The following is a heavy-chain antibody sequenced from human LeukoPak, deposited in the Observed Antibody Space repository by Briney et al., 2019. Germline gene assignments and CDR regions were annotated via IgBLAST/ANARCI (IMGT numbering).Heavy chain of an antibody. Sequence: ASVKVSCKASGGTFSSYAISWVRQAPGQGLEWMGGIIPIFGTANYAQKFQGRVTITADESTSTAYMELSSLRSEDTAVYYCAREIAVASDAFDIWGQGTMVTVSP. CDR3: AREIAVASDAFDI. CDR1: GGTFSSYA. D-gene: IGHD6-19*01. J-gene: IGHJ3*02. CDR2: IIPIFGTA. V-gene: IGHV1-69*13.